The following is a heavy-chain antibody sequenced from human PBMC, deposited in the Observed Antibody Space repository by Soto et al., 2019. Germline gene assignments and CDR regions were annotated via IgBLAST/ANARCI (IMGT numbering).Heavy chain of an antibody. V-gene: IGHV4-59*01. J-gene: IGHJ6*03. Sequence: SETLSLTCTVSGGSISSYYWSWIRQPPGKGLEWIGYIYYSGSTNYNPSLKSRVTISVDTSKNQFSLKLSSVTAADTAVYYCARSYRRYCSGGSCYSYYYYFMDVWXKGTSVTVSS. D-gene: IGHD2-15*01. CDR1: GGSISSYY. CDR3: ARSYRRYCSGGSCYSYYYYFMDV. CDR2: IYYSGST.